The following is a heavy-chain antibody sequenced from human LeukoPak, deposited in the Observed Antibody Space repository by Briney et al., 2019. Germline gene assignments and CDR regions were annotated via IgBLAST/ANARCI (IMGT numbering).Heavy chain of an antibody. CDR1: GGSISSGSYY. CDR2: IYTSGST. V-gene: IGHV4-61*02. CDR3: AREIHGYWDAFDI. J-gene: IGHJ3*02. Sequence: PSETLSLTCTVSGGSISSGSYYWSWIRQPAGKGLEWIGRIYTSGSTNYNPSLKSRVTISVDTSKNQFSLKLSSVTAADTAVYYCAREIHGYWDAFDIWGQGTMVTVSS. D-gene: IGHD4-17*01.